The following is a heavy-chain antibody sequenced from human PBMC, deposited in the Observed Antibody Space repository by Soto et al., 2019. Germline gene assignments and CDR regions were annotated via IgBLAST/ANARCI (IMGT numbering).Heavy chain of an antibody. J-gene: IGHJ4*02. V-gene: IGHV3-30-3*01. D-gene: IGHD3-3*01. Sequence: QVQLVESGGGVVQPGKSLRLYCAASGFTFRSYAMYWVRQAPGKGLEWVAVISYDESNKYYADSVKGRLTISRDNSKNTLYLQMNSPRTEDTAIYYCARDRVSFWSGYSLDHWGQGPLVTVSS. CDR2: ISYDESNK. CDR3: ARDRVSFWSGYSLDH. CDR1: GFTFRSYA.